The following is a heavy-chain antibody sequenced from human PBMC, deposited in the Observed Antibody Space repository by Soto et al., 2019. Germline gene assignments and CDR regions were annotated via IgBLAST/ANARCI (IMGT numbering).Heavy chain of an antibody. J-gene: IGHJ4*02. D-gene: IGHD5-12*01. CDR1: GFTFSSYW. CDR3: AKDLAEMATSLRFDY. CDR2: INSDGSNT. V-gene: IGHV3-74*01. Sequence: PGGSLRLSCAASGFTFSSYWMHWVRQAPGKGLVWVSRINSDGSNTNYADSVKGRFTISRDNAKNTLYLQMNSLRAEDTAVYYCAKDLAEMATSLRFDYWGQGTLVTVSS.